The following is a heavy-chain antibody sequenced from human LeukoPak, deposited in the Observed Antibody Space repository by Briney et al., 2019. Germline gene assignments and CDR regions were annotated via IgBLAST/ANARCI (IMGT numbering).Heavy chain of an antibody. V-gene: IGHV1-18*01. J-gene: IGHJ4*02. Sequence: ASVKVSCKASGYTFTGYGVTWVRQAPGQGLEWMGWNSAYNGNPGYAQKFQGRVTMTTDTSTSTAYMELRSLRSDDTAVYYCATYTEGYCTGVNCYAGFDYWGQGTLVTVSS. CDR3: ATYTEGYCTGVNCYAGFDY. D-gene: IGHD2-8*02. CDR1: GYTFTGYG. CDR2: NSAYNGNP.